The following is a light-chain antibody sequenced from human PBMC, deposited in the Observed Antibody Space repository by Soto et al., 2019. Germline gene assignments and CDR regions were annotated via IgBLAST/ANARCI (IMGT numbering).Light chain of an antibody. V-gene: IGKV3-15*01. CDR2: DAS. Sequence: EIVMTQSPATLSVSPGERVTLSCRASEGVGLKLAWYQLKPGLPPRLLFYDASTRATGRPARFSGSGAGTEFTLSISSLQSEDFATYYCQHYSDSPTFGQGTKVEIK. J-gene: IGKJ1*01. CDR1: EGVGLK. CDR3: QHYSDSPT.